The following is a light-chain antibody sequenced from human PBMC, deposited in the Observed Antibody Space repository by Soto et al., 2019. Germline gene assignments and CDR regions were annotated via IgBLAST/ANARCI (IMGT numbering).Light chain of an antibody. CDR1: QSISSX. Sequence: DXXXXQSXSXXXASVGDRVTITCRAXQSISSXLAWYQQKPGKAPKLLIYKASNLESGVPSRFSGSGSGTEFTLTISSLQPDDFATYYCQQYNSYPLTFGPGTKVDIK. CDR2: KAS. J-gene: IGKJ3*01. CDR3: QQYNSYPLT. V-gene: IGKV1-5*03.